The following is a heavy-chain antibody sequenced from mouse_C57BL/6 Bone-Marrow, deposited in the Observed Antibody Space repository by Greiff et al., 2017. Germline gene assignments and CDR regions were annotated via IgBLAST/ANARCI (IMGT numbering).Heavy chain of an antibody. CDR2: ISSGGSYT. CDR3: ARQGYDYLDY. Sequence: VMLVESGGDLVKPGGSLKLSCAASGFTFSSYGMSWVRQTPDKRLEWVATISSGGSYTYYPDSVKGRFTISRDNAKNTLYLQMSSLKSEDTAMYYCARQGYDYLDYWGQGTTLTVSS. D-gene: IGHD2-3*01. J-gene: IGHJ2*01. V-gene: IGHV5-6*01. CDR1: GFTFSSYG.